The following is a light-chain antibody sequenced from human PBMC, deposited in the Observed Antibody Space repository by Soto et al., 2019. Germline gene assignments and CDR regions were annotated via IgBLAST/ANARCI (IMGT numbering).Light chain of an antibody. V-gene: IGLV2-14*01. CDR3: SSYTINNDRL. CDR2: GVS. CDR1: GSDIARYDY. J-gene: IGLJ2*01. Sequence: QSVLTQPASVSGSPGQSITISCTGSGSDIARYDYVSWYQHHPGKVPKLIIYGVSNRPSGVSSRLSGSKSGRTASLTVSGLRAEDEAYYYCSSYTINNDRLFGGGTKVTVL.